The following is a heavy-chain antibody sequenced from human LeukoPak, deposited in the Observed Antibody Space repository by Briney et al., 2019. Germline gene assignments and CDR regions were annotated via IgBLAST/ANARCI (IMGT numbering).Heavy chain of an antibody. CDR1: GYTFTSYY. CDR3: ARGGEMATSYYYYYYYMDV. V-gene: IGHV1-46*01. D-gene: IGHD5-24*01. Sequence: ASVKVSCKASGYTFTSYYMHWVRQAPGQGLEWMGIINPSGGSTSYAQKFQGGVTMTRDTSTSTVYMELSSLRSEDTAVYYCARGGEMATSYYYYYYYMDVWGKGTTVTISS. CDR2: INPSGGST. J-gene: IGHJ6*03.